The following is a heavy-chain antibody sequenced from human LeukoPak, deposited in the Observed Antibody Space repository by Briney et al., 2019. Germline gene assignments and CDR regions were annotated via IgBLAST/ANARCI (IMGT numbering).Heavy chain of an antibody. CDR3: ARDLGSNFYYALDY. D-gene: IGHD3-22*01. J-gene: IGHJ4*02. Sequence: ASVKVSCKASGYTFTSYYMHWVRRAPGQGLEWMGWISGYNGNTNYEQKVQGRVTMTTDTSTNTAYMELRSLRSDDTAVYYCARDLGSNFYYALDYWGQGTLVTVSS. CDR1: GYTFTSYY. CDR2: ISGYNGNT. V-gene: IGHV1-18*04.